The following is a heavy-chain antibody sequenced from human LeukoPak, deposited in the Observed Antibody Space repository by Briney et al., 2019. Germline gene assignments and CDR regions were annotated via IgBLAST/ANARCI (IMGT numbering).Heavy chain of an antibody. J-gene: IGHJ4*02. CDR1: PDSTTSNF. CDR3: AREIVGGFNPGAY. Sequence: TSETLSLTCTVSPDSTTSNFWSWVRQPPGRGLEWIGEIHRSGSTNYNPSLQSRVTISIDRSKNQIALELSSVTAADTAVYYCAREIVGGFNPGAYWGQGTLVTVSS. CDR2: IHRSGST. D-gene: IGHD1-14*01. V-gene: IGHV4-4*02.